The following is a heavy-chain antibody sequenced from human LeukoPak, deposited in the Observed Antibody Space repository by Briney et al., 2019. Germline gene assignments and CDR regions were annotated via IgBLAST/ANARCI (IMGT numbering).Heavy chain of an antibody. CDR2: IYPGDFDI. V-gene: IGHV5-51*01. CDR1: GYSFTTYW. CDR3: ARLALDRGNYFDY. J-gene: IGHJ4*02. D-gene: IGHD3-16*01. Sequence: GESLKISCQASGYSFTTYWIGWVRQMPGKGLEWMGIIYPGDFDIRYSPSFQGQVTFSTDKSISTAYLQWNSLKASDTAMYYCARLALDRGNYFDYWGQGTLVSVSS.